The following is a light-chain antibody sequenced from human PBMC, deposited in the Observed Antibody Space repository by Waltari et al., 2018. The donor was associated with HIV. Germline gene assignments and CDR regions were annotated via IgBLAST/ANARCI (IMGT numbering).Light chain of an antibody. Sequence: DIQMTQSPSSLSASVGDRVTITCRASQGIGNDLGWFQQKPGKATRRLIYAASNLQSGVPSRFSGSASGTEFTLTISSLQPEDFATYYCLQHNNYPRTFGQGTKVEIK. CDR1: QGIGND. V-gene: IGKV1-17*01. CDR2: AAS. J-gene: IGKJ1*01. CDR3: LQHNNYPRT.